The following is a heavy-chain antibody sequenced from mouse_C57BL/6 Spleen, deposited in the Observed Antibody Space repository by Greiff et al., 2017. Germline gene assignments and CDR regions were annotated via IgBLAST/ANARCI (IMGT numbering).Heavy chain of an antibody. D-gene: IGHD1-1*01. J-gene: IGHJ4*01. CDR3: ANTYYYGGAMDY. Sequence: EVQLVESGPELVKPGASVKISCKASGYSFTGYYMNWVKQSPEKSLEWIGEINPSTGGTTYNQKFKAKATLTVDKSSSTAYMQLKSLTSEDSAVYYCANTYYYGGAMDYWGQGTSVTVSS. V-gene: IGHV1-42*01. CDR1: GYSFTGYY. CDR2: INPSTGGT.